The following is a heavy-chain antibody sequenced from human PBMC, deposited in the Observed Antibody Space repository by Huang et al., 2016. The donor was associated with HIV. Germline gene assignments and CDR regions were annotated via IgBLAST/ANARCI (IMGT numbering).Heavy chain of an antibody. CDR2: IHKSGGT. J-gene: IGHJ6*02. V-gene: IGHV4-4*07. D-gene: IGHD3-9*01. CDR1: GGSLETFY. Sequence: QVQLQESGPGLVKPSETLSLTCSVSGGSLETFYWNCLRQSDGKGLEWIATIHKSGGTSYKPALGSGLCVTGGPSKRQFSLKVRSVTAADTAVYYWARHQFDNTNYIYFGLDVWGRGTTVTVSS. CDR3: ARHQFDNTNYIYFGLDV.